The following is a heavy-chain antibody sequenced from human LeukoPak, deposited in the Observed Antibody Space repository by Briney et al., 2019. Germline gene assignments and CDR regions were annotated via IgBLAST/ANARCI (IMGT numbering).Heavy chain of an antibody. Sequence: ASVKVSCKASGYTFTRYGITWVRQAPGQGLEWMTWISAYNGYTNYAEKFQGRVTMTTDTSTTTAYMELRGLRSDDTAVYYCARGHMLRPAAGTLDNWGQGTLVTVSS. CDR1: GYTFTRYG. CDR3: ARGHMLRPAAGTLDN. J-gene: IGHJ4*02. D-gene: IGHD6-13*01. CDR2: ISAYNGYT. V-gene: IGHV1-18*01.